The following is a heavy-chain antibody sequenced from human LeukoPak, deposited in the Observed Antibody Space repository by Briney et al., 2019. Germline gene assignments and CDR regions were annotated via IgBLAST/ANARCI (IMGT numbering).Heavy chain of an antibody. J-gene: IGHJ4*02. Sequence: GGSLRLSCAASGFTFSSYAMHWVRQAPGKGLEYVSAISSNGGSTYYANSVKGRFTISRDNSKNTLYLQMNSLRAEDTAVYYCAREITTNGGRYFDYWGQGTLVTVSS. CDR1: GFTFSSYA. D-gene: IGHD7-27*01. CDR2: ISSNGGST. V-gene: IGHV3-64*01. CDR3: AREITTNGGRYFDY.